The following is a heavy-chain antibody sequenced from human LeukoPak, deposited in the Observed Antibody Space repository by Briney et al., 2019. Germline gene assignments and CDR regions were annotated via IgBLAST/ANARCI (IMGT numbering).Heavy chain of an antibody. CDR1: VGSINSYY. CDR2: ISYSGST. V-gene: IGHV4-59*08. J-gene: IGHJ4*02. CDR3: GRYSGGTTKDY. Sequence: SETLSLTCTVSVGSINSYYWSWIRQPPGKGLEWIGYISYSGSTNYNPSLKSRVTISVDTSKNHFSLKLSSVTAADTAVYYCGRYSGGTTKDYWGQGTLVTVSS. D-gene: IGHD1-1*01.